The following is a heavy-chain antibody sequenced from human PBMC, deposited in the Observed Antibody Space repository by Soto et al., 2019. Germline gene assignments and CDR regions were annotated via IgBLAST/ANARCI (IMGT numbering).Heavy chain of an antibody. CDR1: GGTFSSET. V-gene: IGHV1-69*13. J-gene: IGHJ5*02. CDR3: ATLVPAPIKLFPRLGWFDP. CDR2: IIPITDSA. Sequence: GASVKVSCKASGGTFSSETLTWLRQAPGQGLEWMGGIIPITDSAHYAQKFQGRVTITADESTSTVYMELSSLRSEDTAVYYCATLVPAPIKLFPRLGWFDPWGQGTLVT. D-gene: IGHD2-2*02.